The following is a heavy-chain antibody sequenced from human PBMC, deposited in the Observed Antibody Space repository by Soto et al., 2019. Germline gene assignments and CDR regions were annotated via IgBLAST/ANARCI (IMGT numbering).Heavy chain of an antibody. V-gene: IGHV4-61*01. CDR2: IYYSGST. Sequence: SETLSLTCTVSCGSVSSGSYYWSWIRQPRGKGLEWIGYIYYSGSTNYNPSLKSRVTISVETSKNQFSLKLSSVTAADTAVYYCARGDYYDSSGYQPHFDYWGQGTLVNVSS. CDR1: CGSVSSGSYY. D-gene: IGHD3-22*01. CDR3: ARGDYYDSSGYQPHFDY. J-gene: IGHJ4*02.